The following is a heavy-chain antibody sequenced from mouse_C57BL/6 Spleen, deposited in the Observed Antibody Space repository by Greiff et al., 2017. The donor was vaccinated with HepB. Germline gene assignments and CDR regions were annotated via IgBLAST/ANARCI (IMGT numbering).Heavy chain of an antibody. J-gene: IGHJ2*01. Sequence: EVLLVESGGDLVKPGGSLKLSCAASGFTFSSYGMSWVRQTPDKRLEWVATISSGGSYTYYPDSVKGRFTISRDNAKSTRYLQMSSLKSEDTAMYYCAREYYGSSCVDYWGQGTTLTVSS. D-gene: IGHD1-1*01. V-gene: IGHV5-6*01. CDR3: AREYYGSSCVDY. CDR2: ISSGGSYT. CDR1: GFTFSSYG.